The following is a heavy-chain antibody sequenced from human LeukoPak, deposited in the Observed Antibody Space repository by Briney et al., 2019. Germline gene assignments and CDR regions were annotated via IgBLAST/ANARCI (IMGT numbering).Heavy chain of an antibody. Sequence: SETLSLTCTVSGGSISSSSYYWGWIRQPPGKGLEWIGSIYYSGSTYYNPSLKSRVTISVDTSKNQSSLKLSSVTAADTAAYYCAREDLSDYGDYDYWGQGTLDTVSS. D-gene: IGHD4-17*01. CDR3: AREDLSDYGDYDY. V-gene: IGHV4-39*07. CDR1: GGSISSSSYY. CDR2: IYYSGST. J-gene: IGHJ4*02.